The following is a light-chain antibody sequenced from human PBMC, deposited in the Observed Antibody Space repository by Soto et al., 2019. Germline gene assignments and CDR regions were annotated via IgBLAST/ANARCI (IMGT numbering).Light chain of an antibody. Sequence: DTQMTQSPSTLPASVGDRVTITLRDGQSIGSWLAWHQQKPGKAPKLLIYKTSILENGVPSRFSGSGSRTEFTLSISRLQPDDFATYYCHQYNSYWTFGQGTKVDIK. V-gene: IGKV1-5*03. CDR2: KTS. J-gene: IGKJ1*01. CDR1: QSIGSW. CDR3: HQYNSYWT.